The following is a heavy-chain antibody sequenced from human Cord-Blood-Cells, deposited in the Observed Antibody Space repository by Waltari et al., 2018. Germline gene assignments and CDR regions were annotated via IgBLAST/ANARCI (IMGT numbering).Heavy chain of an antibody. Sequence: QVQLQESGPGLVKPSETLSLTCTVSGYSISSGYYWGWIRQPPGTGLEWIGSIYHSGCTYSYPSLKSRVTISVDTSKNQFSLKLSSVTAADTAVYYCARGPIQLDYWGQGTLVTVSS. CDR3: ARGPIQLDY. CDR1: GYSISSGYY. J-gene: IGHJ4*02. V-gene: IGHV4-38-2*02. D-gene: IGHD6-6*01. CDR2: IYHSGCT.